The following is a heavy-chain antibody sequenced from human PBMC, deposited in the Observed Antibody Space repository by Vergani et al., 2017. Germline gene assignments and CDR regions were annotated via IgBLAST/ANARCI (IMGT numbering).Heavy chain of an antibody. CDR3: AGNGYSSGWYAQYYYYYGMDV. Sequence: QVQLVQSGAEVKKPGSSVKVSCKASGGTFSSYAISWVRQAPGQGLEWMGGIIPIFGTANYAQKFQGRVTITADESTSTAYMELSSLRSEDTAVYYCAGNGYSSGWYAQYYYYYGMDVWGQGTTVTVSS. CDR1: GGTFSSYA. V-gene: IGHV1-69*01. CDR2: IIPIFGTA. D-gene: IGHD6-19*01. J-gene: IGHJ6*02.